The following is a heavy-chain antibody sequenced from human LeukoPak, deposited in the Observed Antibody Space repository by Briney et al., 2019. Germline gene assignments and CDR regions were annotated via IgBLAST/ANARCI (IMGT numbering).Heavy chain of an antibody. CDR3: ARATNFYYDYGMDV. CDR1: GYTFTSYY. D-gene: IGHD1-26*01. CDR2: INHSSGAT. V-gene: IGHV1-46*01. J-gene: IGHJ6*02. Sequence: VASVKVSCKTSGYTFTSYYIHWVRQAPGQGLEWMGIINHSSGATNYAQKFQGRVTMTRDTSTSTVYMELSSQRSEDTAVYYCARATNFYYDYGMDVWGQGTTGTVSS.